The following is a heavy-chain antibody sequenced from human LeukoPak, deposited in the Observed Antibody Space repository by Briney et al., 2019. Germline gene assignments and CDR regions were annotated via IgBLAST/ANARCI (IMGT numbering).Heavy chain of an antibody. CDR2: ISAYNGNT. J-gene: IGHJ5*02. CDR1: GYTFTSYG. D-gene: IGHD2-15*01. V-gene: IGHV1-18*01. CDR3: ARIPVVVVAATYWFDP. Sequence: ASVKISCKASGYTFTSYGISWVRQTPGQGLEWVGWISAYNGNTNYAQKLQGRVTMTTDTSTSTACMELRSLRSDNTAVYYCARIPVVVVAATYWFDPWGQGTLVTVSS.